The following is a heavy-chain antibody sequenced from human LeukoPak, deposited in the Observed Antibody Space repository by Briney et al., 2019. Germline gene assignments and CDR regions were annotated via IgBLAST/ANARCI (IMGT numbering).Heavy chain of an antibody. CDR3: ARLISGAAPRFDY. CDR2: IYYSGST. D-gene: IGHD2-15*01. CDR1: GGSISSSSYY. J-gene: IGHJ4*02. V-gene: IGHV4-39*01. Sequence: SETLSLTCTVSGGSISSSSYYWGWVRQPPGKGLEWIGGIYYSGSTYYNPSLKSRVTISADTSKNQFSLKLSSVTAADTAVYYCARLISGAAPRFDYWGQGTLVTVSS.